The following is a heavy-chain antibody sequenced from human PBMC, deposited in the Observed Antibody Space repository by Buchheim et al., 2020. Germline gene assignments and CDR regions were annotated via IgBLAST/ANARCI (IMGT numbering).Heavy chain of an antibody. V-gene: IGHV3-30*18. Sequence: QVQLVESGGGVVQPGRSLRLSCAASGFTFSSYGMHWVRQAPGKGLEWVAVISYDGSNKYYADSVKGRFTISRDNSKNTQFLQMNSLRAEDTAVYYCAKDGYSSSSGRGYFDYWGQGTL. CDR2: ISYDGSNK. CDR1: GFTFSSYG. CDR3: AKDGYSSSSGRGYFDY. J-gene: IGHJ4*03. D-gene: IGHD6-6*01.